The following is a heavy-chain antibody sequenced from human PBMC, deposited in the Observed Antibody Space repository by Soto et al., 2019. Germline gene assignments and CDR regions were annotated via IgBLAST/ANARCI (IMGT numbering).Heavy chain of an antibody. CDR1: GGSISGTTYS. CDR2: IYDSGNT. V-gene: IGHV4-30-2*01. CDR3: ARGQGAAAGHSNVDY. J-gene: IGHJ4*02. Sequence: QLQLQESGSGLVKPSQTLSLTCAVSGGSISGTTYSWSWIRQPPGKGLEWIGYIYDSGNTYYNPSLKSQFSISVDRSKNQFSLKLSSVTAADTAVYYCARGQGAAAGHSNVDYWGQGALVNVSS. D-gene: IGHD6-13*01.